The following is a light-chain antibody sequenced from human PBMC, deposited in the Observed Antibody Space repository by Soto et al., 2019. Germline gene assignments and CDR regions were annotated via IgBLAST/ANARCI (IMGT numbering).Light chain of an antibody. Sequence: QSALTQPASVSGSPGQSITICCSGTSSDVGGYNFVSWYQLHPGKAPRLILYDVSSRPSGVSYRFSGSKSANTASLNTSRLQAGDEADYCCSSYTTTTSLVVVGGGTKLAAL. J-gene: IGLJ2*01. V-gene: IGLV2-14*03. CDR3: SSYTTTTSLVV. CDR2: DVS. CDR1: SSDVGGYNF.